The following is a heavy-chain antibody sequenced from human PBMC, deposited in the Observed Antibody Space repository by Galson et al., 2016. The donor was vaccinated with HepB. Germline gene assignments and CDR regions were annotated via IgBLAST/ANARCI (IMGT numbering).Heavy chain of an antibody. CDR3: ARGGGATSLRNMFTRGLAAHFQH. Sequence: SLRLSCAASGFTFSSYGMYRVRQAPGKGLEWVAVIWYDGSNKYYADSVKGRFTISRDNSKNTLYLQMNSLRVEDTAVYYCARGGGATSLRNMFTRGLAAHFQHWGQGTLVTVSS. D-gene: IGHD1-26*01. CDR1: GFTFSSYG. J-gene: IGHJ1*01. V-gene: IGHV3-33*01. CDR2: IWYDGSNK.